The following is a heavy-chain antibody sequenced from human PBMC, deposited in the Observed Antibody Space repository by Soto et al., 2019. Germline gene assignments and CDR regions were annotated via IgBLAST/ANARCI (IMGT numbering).Heavy chain of an antibody. Sequence: ASETLSLTCTVSGGSISSYYWSWIRQPPGKGLEWIGYIYYSGSTNYNPSLKSRVTISVDTSKNQFSLKLSSVTAADTAVYYCARLRYCSSTSSPFRSNYYYYYMDVWGKGTTVTVS. CDR1: GGSISSYY. J-gene: IGHJ6*03. V-gene: IGHV4-59*08. CDR2: IYYSGST. CDR3: ARLRYCSSTSSPFRSNYYYYYMDV. D-gene: IGHD2-2*01.